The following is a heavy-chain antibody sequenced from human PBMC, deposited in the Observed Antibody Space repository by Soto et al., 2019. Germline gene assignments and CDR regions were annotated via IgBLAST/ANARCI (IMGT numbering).Heavy chain of an antibody. CDR1: GFTFSSYW. CDR3: ARDPTGPPSGYSYGSSFDY. V-gene: IGHV3-74*01. D-gene: IGHD5-18*01. J-gene: IGHJ4*02. CDR2: INSDGSST. Sequence: GGSPRLSCAASGFTFSSYWMHWVRQAPGKGLVWVSRINSDGSSTSYADSVKGRFTISRDNAKNTLYLQMNSLRAEDTAVYYCARDPTGPPSGYSYGSSFDYWGQGTLVTVSS.